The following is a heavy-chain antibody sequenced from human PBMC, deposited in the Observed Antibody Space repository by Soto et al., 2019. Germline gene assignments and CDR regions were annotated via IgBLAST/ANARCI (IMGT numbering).Heavy chain of an antibody. CDR3: AGREIQGPIDY. D-gene: IGHD1-26*01. J-gene: IGHJ4*02. CDR1: GYSISSSNW. CDR2: IYYSGTT. Sequence: PSETLSLTCAVSGYSISSSNWWGWIRQPPGKGLEWIGYIYYSGTTYYNPSLKSRVTVSVDTSKNQFSLKLTSVTAVDTAVYYCAGREIQGPIDYWGQGTLVT. V-gene: IGHV4-28*01.